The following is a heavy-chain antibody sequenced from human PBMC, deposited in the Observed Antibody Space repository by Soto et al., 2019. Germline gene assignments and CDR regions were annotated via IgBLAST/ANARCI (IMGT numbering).Heavy chain of an antibody. CDR3: AKGESAAAGNVGYFDY. CDR2: ISGSGGST. Sequence: EVQLLESGGGLVQPGGSLRLSCAASGFTFSSYAMSWVRQAPGKGLEWVSAISGSGGSTYYADSVKGRFTISRDNSKNKLYLQMNSLRAVDTAVYYCAKGESAAAGNVGYFDYWDQGTLVTVSS. CDR1: GFTFSSYA. D-gene: IGHD6-13*01. V-gene: IGHV3-23*01. J-gene: IGHJ4*03.